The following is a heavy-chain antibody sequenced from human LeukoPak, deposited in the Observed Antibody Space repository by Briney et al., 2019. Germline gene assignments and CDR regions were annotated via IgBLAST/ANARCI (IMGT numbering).Heavy chain of an antibody. CDR2: INPNSGGT. D-gene: IGHD6-19*01. Sequence: GASVKVSCKASGYTFTGYYMHWVRQAPGQGLEWMGWINPNSGGTNYAQKFQGRVTMTRDTSISTAYMELSRLRSDDTAVYYCARGIAVAGYNWFDPWGQGTLVTVSS. J-gene: IGHJ5*02. CDR3: ARGIAVAGYNWFDP. V-gene: IGHV1-2*02. CDR1: GYTFTGYY.